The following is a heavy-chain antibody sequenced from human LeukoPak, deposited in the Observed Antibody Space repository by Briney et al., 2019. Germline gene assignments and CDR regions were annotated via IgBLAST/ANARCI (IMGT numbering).Heavy chain of an antibody. CDR1: GYTFTSYD. D-gene: IGHD6-19*01. V-gene: IGHV1-8*03. J-gene: IGHJ4*02. Sequence: ASVKVSCKASGYTFTSYDINWVRQATGQGLECMGWMNPNSGNTGYAQKFQGRGTITRNTSISTDYMELSSLRSEDTAVYYCARGGSGWGSYYFDYWGQGTLVTVSS. CDR2: MNPNSGNT. CDR3: ARGGSGWGSYYFDY.